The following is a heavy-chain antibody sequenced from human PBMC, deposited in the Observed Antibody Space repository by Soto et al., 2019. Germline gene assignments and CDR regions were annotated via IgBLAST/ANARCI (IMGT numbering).Heavy chain of an antibody. CDR1: GFTFSSYA. CDR2: ISYDGSNK. J-gene: IGHJ1*01. Sequence: QVRLVESGGGVVQPGRSLRLSCAASGFTFSSYAMHWVRQAPGKGLEWLAIISYDGSNKYYADSVKGRFTISRDNSKNMLYLQMNRLRAEDTAACYCAAIYSSGTFGEEYFQHWGQGTLVIVSS. D-gene: IGHD6-19*01. CDR3: AAIYSSGTFGEEYFQH. V-gene: IGHV3-30-3*01.